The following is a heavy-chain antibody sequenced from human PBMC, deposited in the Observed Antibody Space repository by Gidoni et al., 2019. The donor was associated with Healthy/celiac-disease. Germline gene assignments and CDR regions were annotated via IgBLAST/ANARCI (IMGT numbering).Heavy chain of an antibody. CDR3: ARERYGVGYYYYGMDV. J-gene: IGHJ6*02. Sequence: EVQLVATGGGLIQTGGSLRLSCAASGFTVSSNYMSWVRQAPGKGLEWVSVIYSGGSTYYADSVKGRFTISRDNSKNTLYLQMNSLRAEDTAVYYCARERYGVGYYYYGMDVWGQGTTVTVSS. CDR1: GFTVSSNY. D-gene: IGHD4-17*01. V-gene: IGHV3-53*02. CDR2: IYSGGST.